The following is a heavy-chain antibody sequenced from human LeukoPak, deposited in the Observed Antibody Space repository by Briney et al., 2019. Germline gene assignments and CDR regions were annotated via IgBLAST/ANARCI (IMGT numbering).Heavy chain of an antibody. CDR3: ARGRVEDDFWSGYSLYFDY. D-gene: IGHD3-3*01. CDR2: IYSGGST. V-gene: IGHV3-66*01. CDR1: GFTFSTYA. Sequence: GGSLRLSCVASGFTFSTYAMTWVRQAPGKGLEWVSVIYSGGSTYYADSVKGRFTISRDNSKNTLYLQMNSLRAEDTAVYYCARGRVEDDFWSGYSLYFDYWGQGTLVTVSS. J-gene: IGHJ4*02.